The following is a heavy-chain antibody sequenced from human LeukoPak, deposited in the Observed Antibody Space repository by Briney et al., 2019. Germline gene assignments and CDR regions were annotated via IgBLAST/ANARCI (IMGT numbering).Heavy chain of an antibody. J-gene: IGHJ6*02. V-gene: IGHV1-69*13. CDR3: AREGKICSSTSCSYYYYGMDV. Sequence: SVKVSCKASGGTFSSYAISWVRQAPGQGLGWMGGIIPIFGTANYAQKFQGRVTITADESTSTAYMELSSLRSEDTAVYYCAREGKICSSTSCSYYYYGMDVWGQGTTVAVSS. CDR1: GGTFSSYA. D-gene: IGHD2-2*01. CDR2: IIPIFGTA.